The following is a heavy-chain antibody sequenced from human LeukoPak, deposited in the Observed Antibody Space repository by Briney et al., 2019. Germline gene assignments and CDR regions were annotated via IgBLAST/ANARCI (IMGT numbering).Heavy chain of an antibody. J-gene: IGHJ4*02. CDR3: AKVGGSGWYVDY. V-gene: IGHV3-23*01. D-gene: IGHD6-19*01. CDR1: GFTFSSYA. CDR2: ISGSDFST. Sequence: PGGSLRLSCAASGFTFSSYAMSWVRQAPGKGLEWVSSISGSDFSTNHADSVIGRFTIYRDNSKNTLSLQMNSLRTEDTALYYCAKVGGSGWYVDYWGQGTPVTVSS.